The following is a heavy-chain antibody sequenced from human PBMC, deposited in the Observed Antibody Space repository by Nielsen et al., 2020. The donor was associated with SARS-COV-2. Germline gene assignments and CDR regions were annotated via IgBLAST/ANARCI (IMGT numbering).Heavy chain of an antibody. D-gene: IGHD6-13*01. V-gene: IGHV3-21*01. J-gene: IGHJ4*02. CDR1: GFTFSSYS. Sequence: GESLKISCAASGFTFSSYSMNWVRQAPGKGLEWVSSISSSSSYIYYADSVKGRFTISRDNAKNSLYLQMNSLRAEDTAVYYCAKPRAAAAGNNYFDYWGQGTLVTVSS. CDR2: ISSSSSYI. CDR3: AKPRAAAAGNNYFDY.